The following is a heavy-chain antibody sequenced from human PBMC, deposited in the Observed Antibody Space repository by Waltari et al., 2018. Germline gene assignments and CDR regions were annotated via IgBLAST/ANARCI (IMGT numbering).Heavy chain of an antibody. CDR2: IWYDGSHQ. V-gene: IGHV3-33*08. D-gene: IGHD2-15*01. CDR3: ARDARGVEHYSFDI. CDR1: GFTFSNYG. Sequence: QVQLVESGGGGVQPGRSLRLSCTASGFTFSNYGMHWVRQAPGKGLEWVALIWYDGSHQSYADSVKGRFTISRDNSKNTLYLQMNSLRAEDTAVYYCARDARGVEHYSFDIWGQGTMVTVSS. J-gene: IGHJ3*02.